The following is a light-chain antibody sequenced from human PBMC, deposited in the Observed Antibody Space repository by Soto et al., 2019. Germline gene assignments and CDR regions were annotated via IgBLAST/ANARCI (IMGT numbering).Light chain of an antibody. CDR3: AAWDESLNGYV. V-gene: IGLV1-44*01. CDR2: SNN. J-gene: IGLJ1*01. Sequence: QSVLTQPPSASGTPGQRVTISCSGSSSNIGSNTVNWYQQLPGTAPKLLIYSNNQRPSGVPDRFSGSKSGTSASLDISGIQSEDEADYYCAAWDESLNGYVFGTGTKVTV. CDR1: SSNIGSNT.